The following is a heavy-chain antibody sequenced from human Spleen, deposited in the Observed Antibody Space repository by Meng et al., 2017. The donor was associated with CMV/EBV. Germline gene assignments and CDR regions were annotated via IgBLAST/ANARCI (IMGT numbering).Heavy chain of an antibody. CDR1: GFTFSSYA. J-gene: IGHJ6*02. D-gene: IGHD1-7*01. V-gene: IGHV3-30*04. CDR2: ISYDGRDE. Sequence: GESLKISCAASGFTFSSYAMHWVRQAPGKGLQWVSGISYDGRDEWPADSVKGRFTISRDNSKNTLYLQMNNLRGEDTAVYYCAREGETGTTSFYYYYGLDVWGQGTTVTVSS. CDR3: AREGETGTTSFYYYYGLDV.